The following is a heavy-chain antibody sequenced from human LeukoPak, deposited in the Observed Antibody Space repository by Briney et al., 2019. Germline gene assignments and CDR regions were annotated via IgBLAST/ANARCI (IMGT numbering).Heavy chain of an antibody. V-gene: IGHV3-21*01. J-gene: IGHJ4*02. CDR1: GFTFSSYS. Sequence: GGSLRLSCAASGFTFSSYSMNWVRQAPGKGLEWVSSISSSSSSIYYADSVKGRFTISRDNAKNSLYLQMNSLRAEDTAVYYCTRHEGSGSYPEPTDYWGQGTLVTVSS. D-gene: IGHD3-10*01. CDR2: ISSSSSSI. CDR3: TRHEGSGSYPEPTDY.